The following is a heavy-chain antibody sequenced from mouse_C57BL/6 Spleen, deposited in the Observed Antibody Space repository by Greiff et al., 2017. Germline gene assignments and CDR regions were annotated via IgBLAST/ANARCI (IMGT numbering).Heavy chain of an antibody. J-gene: IGHJ2*01. Sequence: VQLQQSGPELVKPGASVKISCKASGYAFSSSWMNWVKQRPGKGLEWIGRIYPGDGDTNYNGKFKGKATLTADKSSSTAYMQRSSLTSEDSAVXFCASSSLIYYGPFDYWGQGTTLTVSS. CDR3: ASSSLIYYGPFDY. D-gene: IGHD2-1*01. V-gene: IGHV1-82*01. CDR2: IYPGDGDT. CDR1: GYAFSSSW.